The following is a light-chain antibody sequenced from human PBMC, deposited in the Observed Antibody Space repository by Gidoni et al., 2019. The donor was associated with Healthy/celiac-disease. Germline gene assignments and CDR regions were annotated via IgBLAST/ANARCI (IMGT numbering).Light chain of an antibody. CDR1: QSVSSN. Sequence: EMVITQSPATLSVSPEERATLSCRASQSVSSNLAWYQQKPGQAPRLLIYGASTRATGIPARFSGSGSGTEFTLTISSLQSEDFAVYYCQQYNSWPPLTFGGGTKVEIK. J-gene: IGKJ4*01. V-gene: IGKV3-15*01. CDR2: GAS. CDR3: QQYNSWPPLT.